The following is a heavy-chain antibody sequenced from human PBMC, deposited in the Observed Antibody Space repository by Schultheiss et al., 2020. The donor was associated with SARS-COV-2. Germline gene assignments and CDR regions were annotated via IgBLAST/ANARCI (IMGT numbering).Heavy chain of an antibody. CDR2: MNPNSGNT. CDR3: ARRGGSYSGMDV. CDR1: GYTFTSYD. Sequence: ASVKVSCKASGYTFTSYDINWVRQATGQGLEWMGWMNPNSGNTGYAQKFQGRVTITRNTSISTAYMELSRLRSDDTAVYYCARRGGSYSGMDVWGQGTTVTVSS. J-gene: IGHJ6*02. V-gene: IGHV1-8*01. D-gene: IGHD3-16*01.